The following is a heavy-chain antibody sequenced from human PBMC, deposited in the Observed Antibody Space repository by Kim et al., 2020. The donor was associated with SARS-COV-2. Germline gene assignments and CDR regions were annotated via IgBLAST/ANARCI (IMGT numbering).Heavy chain of an antibody. J-gene: IGHJ3*02. D-gene: IGHD1-26*01. V-gene: IGHV1-2*02. CDR1: GYIFSGYY. Sequence: ASVKVSCKASGYIFSGYYVHWVRQAPGQGLDWMGWINPNSGATKYAQKFSGRVTMTRDTSIITAYMELSRLRSDDTAVYYCVGGSSLSYDAFDIWGQGTMVTVSS. CDR2: INPNSGAT. CDR3: VGGSSLSYDAFDI.